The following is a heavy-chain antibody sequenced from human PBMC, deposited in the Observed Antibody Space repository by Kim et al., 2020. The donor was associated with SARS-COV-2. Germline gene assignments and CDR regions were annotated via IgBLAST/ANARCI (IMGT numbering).Heavy chain of an antibody. J-gene: IGHJ3*02. D-gene: IGHD3-10*01. CDR1: GGSISSSSYY. CDR2: IYYSGST. V-gene: IGHV4-39*07. Sequence: SETLSLTCTVSGGSISSSSYYWGWIRQPPGKGLEWIGSIYYSGSTYYNPSLKSRVTISVDTSKNQFSLKLSSVTAADTAVYYCARDLSTMVRGVIMSDAFDIWGQGTMVTVSS. CDR3: ARDLSTMVRGVIMSDAFDI.